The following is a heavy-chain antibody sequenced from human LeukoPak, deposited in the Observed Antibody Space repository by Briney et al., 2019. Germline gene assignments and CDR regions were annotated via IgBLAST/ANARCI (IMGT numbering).Heavy chain of an antibody. J-gene: IGHJ5*02. V-gene: IGHV4-4*02. CDR3: ARSRTVLSWLGP. D-gene: IGHD4-17*01. CDR2: IHHSGST. Sequence: PSGTLSLTCAVSGGSISSSNWWSWVRQPPGKGLEWIGEIHHSGSTNYNPSLKSRVTISVDTSTNQFSLRLTSVTAADTAVYYCARSRTVLSWLGPWGQGTLVTVSS. CDR1: GGSISSSNW.